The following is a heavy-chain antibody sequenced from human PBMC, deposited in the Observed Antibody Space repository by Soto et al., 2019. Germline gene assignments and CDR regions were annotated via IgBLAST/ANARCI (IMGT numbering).Heavy chain of an antibody. CDR1: GGTFSSYA. D-gene: IGHD6-6*01. CDR3: AXDRPSIAARYYYYGMDV. CDR2: IIPIFGTA. J-gene: IGHJ6*02. V-gene: IGHV1-69*13. Sequence: GASVKVSCKASGGTFSSYAISWVRQAPGQGLEWMGGIIPIFGTANYAQRFQGRVTITADESTSTAYMELSSLRSEDTAVYYCAXDRPSIAARYYYYGMDVWGQGTTVTVSS.